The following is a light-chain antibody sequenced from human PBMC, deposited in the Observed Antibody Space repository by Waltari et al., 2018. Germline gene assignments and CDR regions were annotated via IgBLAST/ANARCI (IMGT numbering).Light chain of an antibody. Sequence: QSALTQPASVSGSPGPSITLPCTGTNNDIGSYNLVSWYQQHPGKAPKVIIFEVNKRPSGVSNRFSGSKSGNTASLTVSGLHPEDEADYYCCSYAGTPRVVFGGGTKLTVL. CDR3: CSYAGTPRVV. V-gene: IGLV2-23*02. J-gene: IGLJ2*01. CDR2: EVN. CDR1: NNDIGSYNL.